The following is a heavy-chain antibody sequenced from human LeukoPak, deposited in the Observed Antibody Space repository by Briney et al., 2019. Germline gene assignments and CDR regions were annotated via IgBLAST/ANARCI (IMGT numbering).Heavy chain of an antibody. CDR3: ARDDYGDCYFDY. CDR2: INSDGSST. CDR1: GFTFSSFW. V-gene: IGHV3-74*01. Sequence: GGSLRLSCAASGFTFSSFWMHWVRQAPGKGLVWVSRINSDGSSTLYADSVKGRFTISRDNAKNTLYLQMNSLRAEDTAVYYCARDDYGDCYFDYWGQGTLVTVSS. J-gene: IGHJ4*02. D-gene: IGHD4-17*01.